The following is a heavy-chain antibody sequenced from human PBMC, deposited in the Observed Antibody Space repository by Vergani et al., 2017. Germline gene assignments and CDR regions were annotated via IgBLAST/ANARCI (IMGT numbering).Heavy chain of an antibody. V-gene: IGHV1-46*01. CDR1: GYTFTSYY. D-gene: IGHD2-2*01. CDR2: INPSGGST. J-gene: IGHJ3*02. CDR3: AKGGSTRADGDAFDI. Sequence: QVQLVQSGAEVKKPGASVKVSCKASGYTFTSYYMHWVRQAPGQGLEWMGIINPSGGSTSYAQKFQGRVTMTRDTSTSTVYMELSSLRSEDTAVYYCAKGGSTRADGDAFDIWGQGTMVTVSS.